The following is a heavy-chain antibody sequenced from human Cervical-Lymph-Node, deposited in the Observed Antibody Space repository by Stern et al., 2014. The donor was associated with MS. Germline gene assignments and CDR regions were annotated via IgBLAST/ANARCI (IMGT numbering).Heavy chain of an antibody. V-gene: IGHV3-9*01. CDR1: GFTFDDYA. D-gene: IGHD5-18*01. CDR3: AKDRNRGYSYGYSYGMDV. CDR2: IWWNSDSI. J-gene: IGHJ6*02. Sequence: VQLVESGGGLVQPGRSLRLSCAASGFTFDDYAMHWVRQAPGKGLAWGPGIWWNSDSIGYADSVKGRFTISRDNAKNSLYLQMNSLRAEDTALYYCAKDRNRGYSYGYSYGMDVWGQGTTVTVSS.